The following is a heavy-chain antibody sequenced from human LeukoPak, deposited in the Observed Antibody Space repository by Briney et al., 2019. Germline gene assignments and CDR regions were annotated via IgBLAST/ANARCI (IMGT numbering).Heavy chain of an antibody. CDR3: AKAQEYCSGGSCYVYYYGMDV. V-gene: IGHV3-30*18. CDR1: GFTFSSYG. D-gene: IGHD2-15*01. Sequence: GGSLRLSCAASGFTFSSYGMHWVRQAPGKGLEWVAVISYDGSNKYYADSVKGRFTISRDNSKNTLYLQMNSLRAEDTAVYYCAKAQEYCSGGSCYVYYYGMDVWGQGTTVTVSS. CDR2: ISYDGSNK. J-gene: IGHJ6*02.